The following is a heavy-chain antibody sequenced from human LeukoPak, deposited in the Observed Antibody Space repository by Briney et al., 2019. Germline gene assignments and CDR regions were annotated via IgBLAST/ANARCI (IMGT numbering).Heavy chain of an antibody. CDR2: IYHSGST. D-gene: IGHD3-16*02. CDR3: ARGGEGYDYVWGSYRYSYFDY. Sequence: SQTLSLTCAVSGGSISSGGYSWSWIRQPPGKGLEWIGYIYHSGSTYYNPSLKSRVTISVDTSKNQFSLKLSSVTAADTAVYYCARGGEGYDYVWGSYRYSYFDYWGQGTLVTVSS. J-gene: IGHJ4*02. CDR1: GGSISSGGYS. V-gene: IGHV4-30-2*01.